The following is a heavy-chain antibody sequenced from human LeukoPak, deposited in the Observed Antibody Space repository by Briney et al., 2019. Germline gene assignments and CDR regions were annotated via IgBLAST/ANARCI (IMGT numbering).Heavy chain of an antibody. J-gene: IGHJ6*03. CDR3: AKRYYYMDV. CDR1: GFTFSSYA. Sequence: PGRSLRLSCAASGFTFSSYAMHWVRQAPGKGLEWVAVISYDGSNKYYADSVKGRFTISRDNSKNTLYLQMNSLRAEDTAVYYCAKRYYYMDVWGKGTTVTVSS. CDR2: ISYDGSNK. V-gene: IGHV3-30*04.